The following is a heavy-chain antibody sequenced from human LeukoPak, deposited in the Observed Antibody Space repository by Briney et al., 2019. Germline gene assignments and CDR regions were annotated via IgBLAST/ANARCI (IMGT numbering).Heavy chain of an antibody. CDR1: GFTFSSYW. CDR2: IKQDGSEK. D-gene: IGHD5-24*01. J-gene: IGHJ6*03. Sequence: TGGSLRLSCAASGFTFSSYWMSWVRQAPGKGLEWVANIKQDGSEKYYVDSVKGRFTISRDNAKNSLYLQMNSLRAEDTAVYYCARDGVLQFSAGKNMDVWGKGTTVTVSS. V-gene: IGHV3-7*01. CDR3: ARDGVLQFSAGKNMDV.